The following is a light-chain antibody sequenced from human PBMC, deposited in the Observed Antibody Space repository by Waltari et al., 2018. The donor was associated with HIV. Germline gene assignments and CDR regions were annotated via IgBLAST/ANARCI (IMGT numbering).Light chain of an antibody. J-gene: IGKJ2*01. CDR2: DAS. V-gene: IGKV3-15*01. CDR1: QSVSSK. CDR3: QQYNNWPGT. Sequence: EIVMTQSPATLSVSPGERATLSCRASQSVSSKLGWYQQKPGQAPRLLIYDASTRATGIPARFSGSGSGTEFTLTISSLQSEDSAVYYCQQYNNWPGTFGQGTKLEIK.